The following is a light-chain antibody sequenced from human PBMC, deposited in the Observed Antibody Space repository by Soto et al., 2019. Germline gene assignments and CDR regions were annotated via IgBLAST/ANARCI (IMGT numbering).Light chain of an antibody. J-gene: IGKJ1*01. CDR3: QQYNSHLWT. Sequence: IQMTLSTSTLPASVGDRVTVTCRASQSIRSWLAWYQEKPGKAPKLLIYKASLLETGVPSRFSGSGSGTEFTLTISSLQTDDFGTYYCQQYNSHLWTFGQGSIV. CDR1: QSIRSW. V-gene: IGKV1-5*03. CDR2: KAS.